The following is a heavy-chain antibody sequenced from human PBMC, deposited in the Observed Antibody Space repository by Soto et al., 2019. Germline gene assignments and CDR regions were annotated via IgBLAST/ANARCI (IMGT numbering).Heavy chain of an antibody. V-gene: IGHV1-8*01. J-gene: IGHJ4*02. D-gene: IGHD3-10*01. CDR2: VNPNNGDT. CDR1: GYTFTSLH. CDR3: ARGVGDLGDY. Sequence: QVQLVQSGAEVKKPGASVKVSCKASGYTFTSLHMNWVRQATGQGLEWMGWVNPNNGDTGYAQKFQGRVTMTRNTSVSTFYMELSSLTSDDTALYYCARGVGDLGDYWGQGTLVTVSS.